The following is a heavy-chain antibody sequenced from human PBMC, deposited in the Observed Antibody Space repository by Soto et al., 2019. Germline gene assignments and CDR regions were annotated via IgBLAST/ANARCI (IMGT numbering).Heavy chain of an antibody. Sequence: GESLKISCKGSGYSFTSYWIGWVRQMPGKGLEWMGIIYPGDSDTRYSPSFQGQVTISADKSISTAYLQWSSLKASDTAMYYCARPYYYDSTGYPGHFDYWSQGTLVTVSS. D-gene: IGHD3-22*01. J-gene: IGHJ4*02. V-gene: IGHV5-51*01. CDR1: GYSFTSYW. CDR3: ARPYYYDSTGYPGHFDY. CDR2: IYPGDSDT.